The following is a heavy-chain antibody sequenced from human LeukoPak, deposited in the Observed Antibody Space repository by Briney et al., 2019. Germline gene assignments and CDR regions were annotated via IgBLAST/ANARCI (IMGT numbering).Heavy chain of an antibody. V-gene: IGHV4-34*01. Sequence: PSETLSLTCAVYGGSFSGYYWSWIRQPPGKGLEWIGEINHSGSTNYNPSLKSRVTISVDTSKYQFSLKLSSVTAADTAVYYCARGPRGSGGDYWGQGTLVTVSS. CDR2: INHSGST. CDR1: GGSFSGYY. J-gene: IGHJ4*02. D-gene: IGHD3-16*01. CDR3: ARGPRGSGGDY.